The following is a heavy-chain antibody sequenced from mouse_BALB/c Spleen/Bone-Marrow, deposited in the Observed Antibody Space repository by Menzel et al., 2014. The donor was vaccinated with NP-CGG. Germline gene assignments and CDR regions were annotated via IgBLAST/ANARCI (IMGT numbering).Heavy chain of an antibody. CDR3: ARSWGHFDY. V-gene: IGHV5-17*02. CDR2: ISSGSSTI. D-gene: IGHD4-1*01. Sequence: EVKLVESGGGLVQPGGSRKLSCAASGFIFSNFGMHWVRQAPEKGLEWVAYISSGSSTIYYADTVKGRFTISRDNPKNTLFLQMTSLRSEDTAMYYCARSWGHFDYWGQGTTLTVSS. J-gene: IGHJ2*01. CDR1: GFIFSNFG.